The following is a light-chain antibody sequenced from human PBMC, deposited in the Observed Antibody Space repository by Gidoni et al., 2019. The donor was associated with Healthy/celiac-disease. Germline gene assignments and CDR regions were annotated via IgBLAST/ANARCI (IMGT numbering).Light chain of an antibody. Sequence: DIQMTQSPSSLSASVGDRVTITCQASQDISNYLNWYQQKPGKAPKLLIYAASNLETGVPTRFSGSGSGTDFTFTISSLQPEVIATYYCQQYDNLPLTFGGGTKVEIK. V-gene: IGKV1-33*01. CDR1: QDISNY. J-gene: IGKJ4*01. CDR3: QQYDNLPLT. CDR2: AAS.